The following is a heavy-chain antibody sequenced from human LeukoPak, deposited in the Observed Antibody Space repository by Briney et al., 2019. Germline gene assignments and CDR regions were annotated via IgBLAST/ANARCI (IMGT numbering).Heavy chain of an antibody. CDR2: IDWDDDK. CDR1: GFSLSTSGMR. CDR3: ASGSSGYFDY. Sequence: SGPALMKPTQTLTLTCTFSGFSLSTSGMRVSWIRQPPGKALEWLARIDWDDDKFYSTSLKTRLTISKDTSKNQVVLTMTNMGPVDTATYYCASGSSGYFDYWGQGTLVTVSS. J-gene: IGHJ4*02. D-gene: IGHD3-22*01. V-gene: IGHV2-70D*14.